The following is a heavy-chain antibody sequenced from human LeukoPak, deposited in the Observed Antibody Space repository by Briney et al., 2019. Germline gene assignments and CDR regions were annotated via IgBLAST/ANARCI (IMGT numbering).Heavy chain of an antibody. D-gene: IGHD6-13*01. Sequence: SETLSLTCTVSGDSISGSSYYWGWIRQPPGKGLEWIGSTFYNGRTYYKPSLKSRVTISVDTSKNQFSLKLSSVTAADTAVYYCARDSRISAAGRGLYYFDYWGQGTLVTVSS. CDR1: GDSISGSSYY. CDR2: TFYNGRT. V-gene: IGHV4-39*07. CDR3: ARDSRISAAGRGLYYFDY. J-gene: IGHJ4*02.